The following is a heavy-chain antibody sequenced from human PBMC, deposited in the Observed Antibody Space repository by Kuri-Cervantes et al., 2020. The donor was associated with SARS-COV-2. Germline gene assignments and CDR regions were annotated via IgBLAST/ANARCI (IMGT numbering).Heavy chain of an antibody. D-gene: IGHD4/OR15-4a*01. CDR2: IDDIGSL. CDR3: ARASWTNYGSYYMDV. Sequence: SETLSLTCTVSGVSISSYYWSWIRRPPGKGLEWIGYIDDIGSLKNNPSLQSRVTISVDTSKSQLSLKLSSVTAADTAVYYCARASWTNYGSYYMDVWGEGTPVTVSS. CDR1: GVSISSYY. J-gene: IGHJ6*03. V-gene: IGHV4-59*01.